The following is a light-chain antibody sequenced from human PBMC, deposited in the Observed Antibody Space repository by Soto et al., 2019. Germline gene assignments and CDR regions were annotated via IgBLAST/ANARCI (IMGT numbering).Light chain of an antibody. Sequence: QSVLTQPPSVSAAPGQKVTTSCSGSSCNIGGNSVSWYQQLPGTAPKLLIYDDNKRPSGIPDRFSGSKSGTSATLGITGFQTGDDADYYCGSWDSSLSAYVFXTGTKLTVL. V-gene: IGLV1-51*01. CDR3: GSWDSSLSAYV. CDR1: SCNIGGNS. CDR2: DDN. J-gene: IGLJ1*01.